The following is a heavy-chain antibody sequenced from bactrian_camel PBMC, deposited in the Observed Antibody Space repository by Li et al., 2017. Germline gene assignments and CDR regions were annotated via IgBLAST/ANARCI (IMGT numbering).Heavy chain of an antibody. J-gene: IGHJ4*01. CDR2: IYTGSGNT. CDR1: EDTYQTYC. V-gene: IGHV3S1*01. CDR3: VIGVGSWQCQIAPQPYPH. Sequence: VQLVESGGGSVQAGGSLRLSCSASEDTYQTYCMGWFRQAPGKEREGVARIYTGSGNTYYADSVRGRFTISRDNAEMSVYLQMDSLKPEDSGMYYCVIGVGSWQCQIAPQPYPHWGQGTQVTVS. D-gene: IGHD5*01.